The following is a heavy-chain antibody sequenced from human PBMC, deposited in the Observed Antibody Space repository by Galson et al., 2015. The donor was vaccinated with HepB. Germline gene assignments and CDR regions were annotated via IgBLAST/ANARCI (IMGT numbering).Heavy chain of an antibody. CDR2: IYPNDSDT. Sequence: YRFSTSWIGWVRQMPGRGLEWMAMIYPNDSDTRYNPSLEGHVIMSVDKSINTAYLQWRGLRPSDSGIYFCARTSGFPWGQGTQVTVSS. V-gene: IGHV5-51*01. CDR1: YRFSTSW. D-gene: IGHD5-12*01. J-gene: IGHJ5*02. CDR3: ARTSGFP.